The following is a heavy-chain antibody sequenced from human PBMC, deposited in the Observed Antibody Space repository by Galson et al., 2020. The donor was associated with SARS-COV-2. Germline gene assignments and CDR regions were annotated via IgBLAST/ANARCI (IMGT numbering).Heavy chain of an antibody. V-gene: IGHV3-23*01. D-gene: IGHD3-16*01. CDR2: ITGSGSGGDI. J-gene: IGHJ4*02. CDR3: AKDFMTAASGPRGFDY. Sequence: GGSLRLSCAASGFTFSTYAMNWVRQAPGKGLEWVSVITGSGSGGDIHYADSVRGRFTVSRDNSRNTLSLQMNSLRAEDTAVYYCAKDFMTAASGPRGFDYWGQGTLVTVSS. CDR1: GFTFSTYA.